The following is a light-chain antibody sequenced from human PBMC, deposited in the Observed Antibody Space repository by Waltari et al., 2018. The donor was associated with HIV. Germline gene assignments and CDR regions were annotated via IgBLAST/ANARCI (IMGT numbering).Light chain of an antibody. CDR2: AAS. CDR3: QKYDSVPYT. J-gene: IGKJ2*01. Sequence: NQMTQSPSPLSASVGDKVTIPCWASLGLSNYLAWDQQKPGKTPKLLMFAASTLQSGIPARFSGSGYGTDFTLSIISLQPEDAAVYYCQKYDSVPYTFGRGTKLEIK. V-gene: IGKV1-27*01. CDR1: LGLSNY.